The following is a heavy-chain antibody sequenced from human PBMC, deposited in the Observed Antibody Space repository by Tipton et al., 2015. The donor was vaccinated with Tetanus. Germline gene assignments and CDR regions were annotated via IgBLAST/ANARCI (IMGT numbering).Heavy chain of an antibody. V-gene: IGHV4-34*01. CDR3: ARTSGYMYSHT. Sequence: TLSLTCAVYGESFSDYYWSWIRQPPGKGLEWIGEIHPSGTTDYNPSLKSRVIISVDTAENQLSLRLTSVTSADTAVYYCARTSGYMYSHTWGQGTLVTVSS. CDR2: IHPSGTT. J-gene: IGHJ1*01. D-gene: IGHD3-3*01. CDR1: GESFSDYY.